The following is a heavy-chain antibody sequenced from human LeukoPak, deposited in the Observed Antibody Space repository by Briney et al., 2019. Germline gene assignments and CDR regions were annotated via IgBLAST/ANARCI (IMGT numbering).Heavy chain of an antibody. D-gene: IGHD3-22*01. J-gene: IGHJ4*02. CDR3: AKDIFPTTEYYYDTSGPVDY. V-gene: IGHV3-30*18. CDR2: ISYDGSNK. Sequence: GGSLRLSCAASGXTFSSYGMHWVRQAPGKGLEWVALISYDGSNKYYADSVKGRFTISRDNSKNTLYLQMNSLRAEDTAVYYCAKDIFPTTEYYYDTSGPVDYWGQGTLVTVSS. CDR1: GXTFSSYG.